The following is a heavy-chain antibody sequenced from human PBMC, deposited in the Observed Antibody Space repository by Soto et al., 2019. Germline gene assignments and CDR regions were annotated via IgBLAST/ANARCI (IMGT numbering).Heavy chain of an antibody. CDR3: AAEGGKYDFWSGYHPNYYYGMDV. D-gene: IGHD3-3*01. V-gene: IGHV3-66*01. CDR1: GFTVNSKY. Sequence: GGSLRLSCAASGFTVNSKYMTWVRQAPGKGLEWVSLIQSGGTTYYADSVKGRFTISRDTSENTLYMELSSLRSEDTAVYYCAAEGGKYDFWSGYHPNYYYGMDVWGQGTTVTVSS. J-gene: IGHJ6*02. CDR2: IQSGGTT.